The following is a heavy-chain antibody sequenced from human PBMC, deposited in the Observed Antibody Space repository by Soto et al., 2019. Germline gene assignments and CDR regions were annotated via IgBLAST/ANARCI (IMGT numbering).Heavy chain of an antibody. J-gene: IGHJ4*02. CDR1: GFSLSTSGVG. Sequence: QITLKESGPTLVKPTQTLTLTCTFSGFSLSTSGVGVGWIRQPPRKALEWLALIYWDDYKRYSPSLRSRLTIAKDTSKNQVVLTMTIMDPVDTATYYCARITPYESSGYYPDYWGQGTLVTVSS. V-gene: IGHV2-5*02. CDR3: ARITPYESSGYYPDY. D-gene: IGHD3-22*01. CDR2: IYWDDYK.